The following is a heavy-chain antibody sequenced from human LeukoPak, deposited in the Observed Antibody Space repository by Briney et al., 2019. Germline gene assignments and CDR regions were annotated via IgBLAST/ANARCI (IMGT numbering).Heavy chain of an antibody. CDR1: GYNLRDYY. J-gene: IGHJ6*03. Sequence: ASVKVSCKASGYNLRDYYLHWVRQAPGQGLEWMGWINPNSGGTNYAQRFQARVTMTKDTSLRSAYMELSRLRSDDTAVYYCARGVTGIYYYYYMDVWGKGTTVTVSS. D-gene: IGHD3-10*01. CDR3: ARGVTGIYYYYYMDV. CDR2: INPNSGGT. V-gene: IGHV1-2*02.